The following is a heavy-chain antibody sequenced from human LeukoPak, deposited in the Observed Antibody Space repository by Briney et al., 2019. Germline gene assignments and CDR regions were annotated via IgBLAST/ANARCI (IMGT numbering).Heavy chain of an antibody. CDR1: GYTFTSYG. CDR2: ISAYNGNT. CDR3: ARDSTDIVVVPAAIHSSPMDV. D-gene: IGHD2-2*02. V-gene: IGHV1-18*01. J-gene: IGHJ6*03. Sequence: GASVKVSCKASGYTFTSYGISWVRQAPGQGLEWMGWISAYNGNTNYAQKLQGRVTMTTDTSTSTAYMELRSLRSDDTAVYYCARDSTDIVVVPAAIHSSPMDVWGKGTTVTVSS.